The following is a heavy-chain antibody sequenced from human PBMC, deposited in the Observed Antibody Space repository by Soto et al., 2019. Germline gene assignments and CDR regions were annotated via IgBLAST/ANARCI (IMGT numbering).Heavy chain of an antibody. Sequence: PGGSLRLSCAASGFTFSSYTMHWVRQTPGKGLEWVAVISYDGSNKYYADSVKGRFTISRDNSKNTLYLQMNSLRAEDTAVYYCARATYYFDYWGQGTLVTVSS. CDR3: ARATYYFDY. V-gene: IGHV3-30-3*01. J-gene: IGHJ4*02. CDR2: ISYDGSNK. CDR1: GFTFSSYT.